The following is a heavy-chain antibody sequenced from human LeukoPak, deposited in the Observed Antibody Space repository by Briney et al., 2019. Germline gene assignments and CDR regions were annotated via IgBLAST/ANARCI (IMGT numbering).Heavy chain of an antibody. CDR1: GFTFSNYA. J-gene: IGHJ4*02. Sequence: GGSLRLSCEASGFTFSNYAMTWVRQVPEKGLEWVSTIGGSGAYTYQADSVKGRFTISRDNSKNTLYLQMNSLRAEDTAVYYCASVQYSSGYPDYWGQGTLVTVSS. V-gene: IGHV3-23*01. D-gene: IGHD6-19*01. CDR2: IGGSGAYT. CDR3: ASVQYSSGYPDY.